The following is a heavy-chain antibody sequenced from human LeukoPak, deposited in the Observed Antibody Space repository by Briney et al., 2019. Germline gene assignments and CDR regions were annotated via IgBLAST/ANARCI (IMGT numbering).Heavy chain of an antibody. J-gene: IGHJ4*02. CDR3: AILLGVVAAKFDY. D-gene: IGHD3-22*01. CDR1: GYSFTNYW. CDR2: IYPGDSDT. V-gene: IGHV5-51*01. Sequence: RGESLKISCKGSGYSFTNYWIGWVRQMPGKGLEWMGIIYPGDSDTRYSPSFQGQVTISADKSINTAYLQWSSLKASDTAMYYCAILLGVVAAKFDYWGQGTLVTVSS.